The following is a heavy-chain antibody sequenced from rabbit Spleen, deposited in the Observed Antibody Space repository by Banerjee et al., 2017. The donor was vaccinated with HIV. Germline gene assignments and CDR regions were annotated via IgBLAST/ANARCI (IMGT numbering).Heavy chain of an antibody. D-gene: IGHD8-1*01. V-gene: IGHV1S40*01. CDR1: EFSFSNNVY. CDR2: IYIGSGST. Sequence: QSLEESGGDLVKPGASLTLTCTASEFSFSNNVYMCWVRQAPGKGLEWIACIYIGSGSTYYASWAKGRFTISKTSSTTVTLQMTSLTAADTATYFCARDTASSFSSYGMDLWGPGTLVTVS. CDR3: ARDTASSFSSYGMDL. J-gene: IGHJ6*01.